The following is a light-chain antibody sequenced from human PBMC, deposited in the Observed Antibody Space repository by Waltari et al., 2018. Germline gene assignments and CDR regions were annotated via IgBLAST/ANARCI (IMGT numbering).Light chain of an antibody. CDR2: DVS. CDR1: SSDVGGYNY. Sequence: QSALTQPASVSGSPGQSIPLSCTGSSSDVGGYNYASWYQQHPGKVPKLLIFDVSNRPSGVSNRFSGSKSGNTASLTISGLQAEDESDYYCCSFTSRSTWVFGGGTKLTVL. V-gene: IGLV2-14*01. J-gene: IGLJ3*02. CDR3: CSFTSRSTWV.